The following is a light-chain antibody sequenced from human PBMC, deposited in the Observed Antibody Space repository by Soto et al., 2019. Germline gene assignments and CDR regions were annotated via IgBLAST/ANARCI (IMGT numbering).Light chain of an antibody. CDR3: QQYDNWPYT. V-gene: IGKV3-15*01. CDR1: QSVSNN. Sequence: EIVMTHSPATLSVSPGERSTISCRASQSVSNNLAWYQQKPGQAPRLLIYGASTRATAIPARFSGSGSGTEFNLTISSMQSEDCAVYFCQQYDNWPYTFGQGTKLEIK. J-gene: IGKJ2*01. CDR2: GAS.